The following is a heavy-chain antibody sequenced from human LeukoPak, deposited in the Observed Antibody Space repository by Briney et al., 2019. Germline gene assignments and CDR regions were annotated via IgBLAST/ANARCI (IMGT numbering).Heavy chain of an antibody. J-gene: IGHJ5*02. D-gene: IGHD3-10*01. V-gene: IGHV5-51*01. CDR2: IHPGDSDT. Sequence: GESLKISCKGSGYRFSSYWIGWVRQMPGKGLEWMGIIHPGDSDTRYSPSFQGQVTISADKSISTAYLQWGSLKASDTAMYYCARRASGSYYNDWFDPWGQGTLVTVSS. CDR3: ARRASGSYYNDWFDP. CDR1: GYRFSSYW.